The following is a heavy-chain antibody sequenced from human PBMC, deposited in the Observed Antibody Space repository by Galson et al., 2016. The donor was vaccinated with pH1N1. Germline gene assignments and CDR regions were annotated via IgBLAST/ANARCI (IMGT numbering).Heavy chain of an antibody. D-gene: IGHD2/OR15-2a*01. V-gene: IGHV3-30*03. Sequence: SLRLSCAASGFMFSNYGMHWVRQAPGKGLEWVELITYDGSIKYYADSVQGRFNISRDNSKDTLYLQMNSLRSEDTAVYYCARETLEASADAFDIWGQGTKVTVSS. CDR2: ITYDGSIK. CDR1: GFMFSNYG. CDR3: ARETLEASADAFDI. J-gene: IGHJ3*02.